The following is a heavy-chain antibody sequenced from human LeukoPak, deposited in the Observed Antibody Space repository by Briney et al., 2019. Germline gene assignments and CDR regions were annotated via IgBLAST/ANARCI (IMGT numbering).Heavy chain of an antibody. CDR2: IYPGDSDT. CDR3: ALGAVRGLHAFDI. J-gene: IGHJ3*02. Sequence: GESLKISCKGSGXSFTTYWICWVRQMPGRGLEWMGIIYPGDSDTRYSPPFQGQVTISADKSVTTAYLQWSSLKASDTAMYYCALGAVRGLHAFDIWGQGTMVTVSS. D-gene: IGHD3-10*01. CDR1: GXSFTTYW. V-gene: IGHV5-51*01.